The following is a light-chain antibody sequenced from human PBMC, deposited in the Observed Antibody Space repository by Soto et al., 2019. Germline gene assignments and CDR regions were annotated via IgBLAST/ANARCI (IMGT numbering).Light chain of an antibody. Sequence: DIVMTQSPLSLPVTPGEPASISCSSSHSLLHTDGYNYLDWYLQKPGQSPQLLIYLGSNRASGVPDRFSGSGSGIDFTLKISRVEAEDVGVYYCMQALQTPLTFGGGTKVDIK. CDR1: HSLLHTDGYNY. V-gene: IGKV2-28*01. CDR3: MQALQTPLT. CDR2: LGS. J-gene: IGKJ4*01.